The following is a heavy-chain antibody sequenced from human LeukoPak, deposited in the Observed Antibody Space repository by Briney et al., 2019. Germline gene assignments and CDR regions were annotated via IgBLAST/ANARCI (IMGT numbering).Heavy chain of an antibody. D-gene: IGHD6-6*01. CDR1: GFTFSSYD. CDR3: ARAGRIAAHSLLGYYYYMDV. Sequence: GGSLRLSCAASGFTFSSYDMHWVRQATGKGLELVSAIGTAGDTYYPGSVKGRFTISRENAKNSLYLQMNSLRAGDTAVYYCARAGRIAAHSLLGYYYYMDVWGKGTTVTVSS. CDR2: IGTAGDT. V-gene: IGHV3-13*01. J-gene: IGHJ6*03.